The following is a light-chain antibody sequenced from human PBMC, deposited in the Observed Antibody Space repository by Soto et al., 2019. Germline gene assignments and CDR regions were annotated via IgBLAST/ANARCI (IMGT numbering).Light chain of an antibody. J-gene: IGKJ4*01. V-gene: IGKV3-20*01. CDR3: QQYGSSPLT. Sequence: EIVLTQSPGTLSVSPGERATLSCRASQTVRSSSLAWYQQKPGQAPRLLIYGASGRATGIPDKFSGSGSGTDFTLTISRLEPEDFAVYYCQQYGSSPLTFGGGTKVDIK. CDR2: GAS. CDR1: QTVRSSS.